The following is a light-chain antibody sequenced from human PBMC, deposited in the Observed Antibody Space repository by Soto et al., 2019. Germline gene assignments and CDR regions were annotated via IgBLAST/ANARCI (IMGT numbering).Light chain of an antibody. CDR2: GAS. J-gene: IGKJ1*01. V-gene: IGKV3-20*01. CDR1: QSVSSNY. Sequence: EIVLTQSPGTLSLSPGERATLSCRASQSVSSNYLAWYQQKPGQAPRLLIYGASSRATGIPDRFSGSGSGTDFTFTIRRLEAEDFATYYCHQYHNFPRTFGQGTKVEI. CDR3: HQYHNFPRT.